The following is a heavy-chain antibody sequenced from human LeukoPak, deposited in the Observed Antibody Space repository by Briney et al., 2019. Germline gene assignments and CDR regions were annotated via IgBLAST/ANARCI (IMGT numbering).Heavy chain of an antibody. J-gene: IGHJ4*02. CDR2: IRYDGSNR. V-gene: IGHV3-30*02. CDR3: AKDFKLLGYSYGYSNY. Sequence: GGSLRLSCATSGFTFSTYDMHWVRQAPGKGLEWVSFIRYDGSNRNYADSVQGRFTIARDNSKNTLYLQMTSLRAEDTAVYYCAKDFKLLGYSYGYSNYWGQGTLVTVSS. D-gene: IGHD5-18*01. CDR1: GFTFSTYD.